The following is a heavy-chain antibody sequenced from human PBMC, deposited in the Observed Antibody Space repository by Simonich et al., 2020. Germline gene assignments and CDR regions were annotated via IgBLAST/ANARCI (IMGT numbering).Heavy chain of an antibody. D-gene: IGHD7-27*01. CDR3: ARDRNWGWFDP. V-gene: IGHV3-30*07. CDR2: ISDDGSNK. J-gene: IGHJ5*02. Sequence: QVQLVESGGGVVQPGRSLRLSCAASGFTFSSYAMHWVRQAPGKGLEWGAVISDDGSNKYSADSVKGRFTISRDNSKNTLYLQMNSLRAEDTAVYYCARDRNWGWFDPWGQGTLVTVSS. CDR1: GFTFSSYA.